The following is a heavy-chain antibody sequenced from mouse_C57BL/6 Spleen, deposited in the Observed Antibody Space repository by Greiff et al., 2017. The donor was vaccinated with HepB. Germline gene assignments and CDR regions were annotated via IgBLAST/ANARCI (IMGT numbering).Heavy chain of an antibody. D-gene: IGHD1-1*01. CDR2: ISDGGSYT. CDR1: GFTFSSYA. CDR3: ARERGYGSSPWYFDV. Sequence: EVKVVESGGGLVKPGGSLKLSCAASGFTFSSYAMSWVRQTPEKRLEWVATISDGGSYTYYPDNVKGRFTISRDNAKNNLYLQMSHLKSEDTAMYYCARERGYGSSPWYFDVWGTGTTVTVSS. J-gene: IGHJ1*03. V-gene: IGHV5-4*01.